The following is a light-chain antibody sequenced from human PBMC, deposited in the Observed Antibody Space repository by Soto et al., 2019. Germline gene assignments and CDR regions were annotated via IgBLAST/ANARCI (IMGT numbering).Light chain of an antibody. J-gene: IGKJ3*01. Sequence: DIQMTQSPSSLSASVGDRVTITCRASQGIRNYLAWYQQRPGKVPKLLIYAASTLQSGVPSRFSGSGSGTDFTLTISSLHPEDVAAYYCQKYSSAPFTFGPGTKVDIK. V-gene: IGKV1-27*01. CDR3: QKYSSAPFT. CDR2: AAS. CDR1: QGIRNY.